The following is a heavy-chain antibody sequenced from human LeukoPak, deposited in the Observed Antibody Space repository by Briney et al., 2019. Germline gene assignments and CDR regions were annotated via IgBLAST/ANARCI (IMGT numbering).Heavy chain of an antibody. V-gene: IGHV3-48*03. CDR2: IISSGSTI. Sequence: PGGSLRLSSAASGFTSSSYEMNWFRQAPGKGLVWFSSIISSGSTIYYSDSVKGRFTISRNNAKNSLYLQMNSLRAEDTAVYYCALISGSLDYWGQGTLVTVSS. D-gene: IGHD1-26*01. CDR3: ALISGSLDY. J-gene: IGHJ4*02. CDR1: GFTSSSYE.